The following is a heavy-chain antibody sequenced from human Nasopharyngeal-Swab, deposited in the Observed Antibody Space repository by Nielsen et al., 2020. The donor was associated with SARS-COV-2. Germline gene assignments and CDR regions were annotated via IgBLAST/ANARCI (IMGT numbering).Heavy chain of an antibody. V-gene: IGHV3-48*01. D-gene: IGHD3-10*01. CDR1: GFTFSSYS. J-gene: IGHJ6*02. CDR3: ATLYGSGIYAGYYYYYGMDV. CDR2: ISSTTYTT. Sequence: GGSLRLSCAASGFTFSSYSMNWIRQAPGKGLEWISYISSTTYTTYYVDSVKGRFTISRDNAKNSLYLQMNSLRAEDTAVYYCATLYGSGIYAGYYYYYGMDVWGQGTTVTVSS.